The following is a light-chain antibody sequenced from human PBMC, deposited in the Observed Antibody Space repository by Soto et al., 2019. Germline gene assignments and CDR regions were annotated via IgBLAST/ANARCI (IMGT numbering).Light chain of an antibody. Sequence: AIQMTQSPSSLSASVGDRVTITCRASQGIRNDLGWYQEKPGKAPKLLIYAASSIQSGVSSRFSGSGSGTEFTLTISSLQPEDFATYYCLQDYNYPRTFGQGTKXXXK. CDR2: AAS. CDR1: QGIRND. CDR3: LQDYNYPRT. J-gene: IGKJ1*01. V-gene: IGKV1-6*01.